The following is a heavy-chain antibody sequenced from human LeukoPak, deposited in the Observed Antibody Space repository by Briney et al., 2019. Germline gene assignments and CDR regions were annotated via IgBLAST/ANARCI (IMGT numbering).Heavy chain of an antibody. V-gene: IGHV3-21*04. D-gene: IGHD5-18*01. CDR3: AKDMRRGYSYGPLDY. J-gene: IGHJ4*02. CDR2: ISSSSSYI. Sequence: GGSLRLSCAASGFTFSSYSMNWVRQAPGKGLEWVSSISSSSSYIYYADSVKGRFTISRDNAKNSLYLQMNSLRAEDTALYYCAKDMRRGYSYGPLDYWGQGTLVTVSS. CDR1: GFTFSSYS.